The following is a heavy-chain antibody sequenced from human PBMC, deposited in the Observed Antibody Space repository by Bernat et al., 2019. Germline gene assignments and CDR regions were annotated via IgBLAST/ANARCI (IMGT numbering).Heavy chain of an antibody. V-gene: IGHV3-53*01. J-gene: IGHJ1*01. D-gene: IGHD2-15*01. Sequence: EVQLVESGGGLIQPGGSLRLSCAASGFTVSSNYMSWVRQAPGKGLEWVSVIYSGGSTYYADSVKGRFTISRDNSKNTLYIQMNSLRAEDTAVYYCAHIGYCSGGSCLGEPTEYFQHWGQGTLVTVSS. CDR3: AHIGYCSGGSCLGEPTEYFQH. CDR2: IYSGGST. CDR1: GFTVSSNY.